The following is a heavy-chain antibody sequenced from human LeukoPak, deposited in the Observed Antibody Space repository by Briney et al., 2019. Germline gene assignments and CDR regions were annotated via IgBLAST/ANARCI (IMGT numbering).Heavy chain of an antibody. CDR1: GFTFSSYA. V-gene: IGHV3-23*01. D-gene: IGHD4-17*01. CDR3: ARAAEGPVTTPADY. J-gene: IGHJ4*02. CDR2: ISGSGGST. Sequence: PGGSLRLSCAASGFTFSSYAMSWVCQAPGKGLEWVSAISGSGGSTYYADSVKGRFTISRDNSKNTLYLQMNSLRAEDTAVYYCARAAEGPVTTPADYWGQGTLVTVSS.